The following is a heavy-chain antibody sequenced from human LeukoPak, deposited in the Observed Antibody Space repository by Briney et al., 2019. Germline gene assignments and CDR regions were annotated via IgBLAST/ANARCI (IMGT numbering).Heavy chain of an antibody. Sequence: GGSLRLFCAASGFPFSNYWMHWVRQAPGKGLVWVSHINGDESDANYADSVKGRFAISRDNAKNTLFLQMNSLRAEDTAVYYCAREVGAIDYWGQGTLVTVSS. CDR2: INGDESDA. CDR3: AREVGAIDY. CDR1: GFPFSNYW. D-gene: IGHD1-26*01. J-gene: IGHJ4*02. V-gene: IGHV3-74*01.